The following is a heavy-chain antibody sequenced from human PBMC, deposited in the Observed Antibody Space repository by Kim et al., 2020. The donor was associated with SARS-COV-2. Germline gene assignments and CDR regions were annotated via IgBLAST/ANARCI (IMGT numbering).Heavy chain of an antibody. CDR2: ISAYNGNT. J-gene: IGHJ5*02. D-gene: IGHD3-22*01. CDR1: GYTFTSYG. V-gene: IGHV1-18*04. CDR3: ARGRRAGYYDTLYSFDP. Sequence: ASVKVSCKASGYTFTSYGISWVRQAPGQGLEWMGWISAYNGNTNYAQKLQGRVTMTTDTSTSTAYMELRSLRSDDTAVYYCARGRRAGYYDTLYSFDPWGQGTLVTVSS.